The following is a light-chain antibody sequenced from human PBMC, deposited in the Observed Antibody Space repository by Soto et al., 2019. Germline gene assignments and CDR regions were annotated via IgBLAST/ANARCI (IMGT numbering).Light chain of an antibody. CDR1: SSDVGGYNY. V-gene: IGLV2-8*01. J-gene: IGLJ2*01. Sequence: QSVLTQPPSASGSPGQSVTISCTGTSSDVGGYNYVSWYQQHPGKAPKLMIYEVSKRPSGVPDRFSGSKSGNMASLTVSGLQAEDEADYYCSSYAGSNILGVFGGGTKVTVL. CDR2: EVS. CDR3: SSYAGSNILGV.